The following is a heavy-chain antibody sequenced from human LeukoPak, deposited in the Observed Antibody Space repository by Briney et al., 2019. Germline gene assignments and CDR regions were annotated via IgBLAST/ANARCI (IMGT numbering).Heavy chain of an antibody. CDR3: ARDRAWNYFDY. Sequence: GGSLRLSCAPSGFTFSRHGMHWVRQAPGKGLEWVAIISNDGSRKYYAHSVEGRFTISRDNSKNTLYLQMDSLRAEDTAVYYCARDRAWNYFDYWGQGTLDTVSS. CDR1: GFTFSRHG. CDR2: ISNDGSRK. V-gene: IGHV3-30*03. D-gene: IGHD3-3*01. J-gene: IGHJ4*02.